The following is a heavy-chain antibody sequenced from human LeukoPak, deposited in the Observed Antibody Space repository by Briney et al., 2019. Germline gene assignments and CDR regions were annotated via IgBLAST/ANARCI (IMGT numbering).Heavy chain of an antibody. Sequence: GASVKVSCKASGYTFTSYGISWVRQAPGQGLEWMGWISAYNGNTNYAQKLQGRVTMTTDTSTSTAYMELRSLRSDDTAVYYCARDRGYCSGGSCYSVAYWGQGTPVTVSS. V-gene: IGHV1-18*01. J-gene: IGHJ4*02. D-gene: IGHD2-15*01. CDR2: ISAYNGNT. CDR1: GYTFTSYG. CDR3: ARDRGYCSGGSCYSVAY.